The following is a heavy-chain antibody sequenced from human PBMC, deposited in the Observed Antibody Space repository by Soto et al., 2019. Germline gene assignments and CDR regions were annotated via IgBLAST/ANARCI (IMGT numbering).Heavy chain of an antibody. D-gene: IGHD3-22*01. J-gene: IGHJ4*02. CDR2: ISAYNGNT. CDR1: GYTFTSYG. CDR3: ARSPIVVVPHLIDY. V-gene: IGHV1-18*01. Sequence: ASVKVSCKASGYTFTSYGISWVRQAPGQGLEWMGWISAYNGNTNYAQKLQGRVTMTTDTSTSTAYMELRSLRSDDTAVYYCARSPIVVVPHLIDYWGQGTLVTVSS.